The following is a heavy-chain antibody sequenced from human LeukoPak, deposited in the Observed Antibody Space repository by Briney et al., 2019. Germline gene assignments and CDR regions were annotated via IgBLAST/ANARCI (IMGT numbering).Heavy chain of an antibody. CDR1: GFTFSSHG. D-gene: IGHD3-3*01. CDR2: IWCDGSNK. CDR3: ARSYYDVWSGYPDYHYMDV. J-gene: IGHJ6*03. V-gene: IGHV3-33*01. Sequence: GRSLRLSCTASGFTFSSHGMHWVRQAPGKGLEWVAVIWCDGSNKDYADSVKGRFTLSRDNYKNTVYLQMNSLRAEDTAVYYCARSYYDVWSGYPDYHYMDVWGKGTTVTVSS.